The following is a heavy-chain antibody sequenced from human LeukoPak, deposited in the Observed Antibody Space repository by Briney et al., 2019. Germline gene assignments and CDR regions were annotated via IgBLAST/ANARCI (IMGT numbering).Heavy chain of an antibody. CDR1: GFTFSSYS. Sequence: PGGSLRLSCAASGFTFSSYSMNWVRQAPGKGLEWVSSISSSSSYIYYADSVKGRFTISRDNAKNSLYLQMNSLRAEDTAVYYCAKERGIAVAGTLEEFDYWGQGTLVTVSS. CDR2: ISSSSSYI. CDR3: AKERGIAVAGTLEEFDY. V-gene: IGHV3-21*01. D-gene: IGHD6-19*01. J-gene: IGHJ4*02.